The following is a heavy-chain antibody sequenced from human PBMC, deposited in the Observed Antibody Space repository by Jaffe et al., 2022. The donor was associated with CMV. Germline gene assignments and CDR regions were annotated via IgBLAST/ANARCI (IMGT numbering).Heavy chain of an antibody. CDR3: ARLVGEMATITVVEWFDY. CDR1: GGSISSSSYY. CDR2: IYYSGST. D-gene: IGHD5-12*01. V-gene: IGHV4-39*01. Sequence: QLQLQESGPGLVKPSETLSLTCTVSGGSISSSSYYWGWIRQPPGKGLEWIGSIYYSGSTYYNPSLKSRVTISVDTSKNQFSLKLSSVTAADTAVYYCARLVGEMATITVVEWFDYWGQGTLVTVSS. J-gene: IGHJ4*02.